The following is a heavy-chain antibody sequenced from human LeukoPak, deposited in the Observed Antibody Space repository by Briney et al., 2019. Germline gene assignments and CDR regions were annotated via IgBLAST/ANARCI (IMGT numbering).Heavy chain of an antibody. V-gene: IGHV3-15*01. D-gene: IGHD3-22*01. CDR3: TTDRGGDSSAYYTNSDY. Sequence: SGGSLRLSCTTSGFTFDNAWMSWVRQAPGQGMEWVGRVKSQTHGGTPDYAAPVKGRFSMSRDESKNTLYLHMTSLKTEDTAVYYCTTDRGGDSSAYYTNSDYWGQGTLVTVSS. J-gene: IGHJ4*02. CDR2: VKSQTHGGTP. CDR1: GFTFDNAW.